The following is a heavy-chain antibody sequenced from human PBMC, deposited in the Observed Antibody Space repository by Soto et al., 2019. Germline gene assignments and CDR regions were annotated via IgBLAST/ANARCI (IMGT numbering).Heavy chain of an antibody. Sequence: GGSLRLSCAASGFTFSSYAMSWVRQAPGKGLEWVSAISGSGGSTYYADSVKGRFTISRDNSKNTLYLQMNSLRAEDTAVYYCAKMGDCSSTSCHWDYGMDVWGQGTTVTVSS. CDR3: AKMGDCSSTSCHWDYGMDV. CDR2: ISGSGGST. CDR1: GFTFSSYA. J-gene: IGHJ6*02. D-gene: IGHD2-2*01. V-gene: IGHV3-23*01.